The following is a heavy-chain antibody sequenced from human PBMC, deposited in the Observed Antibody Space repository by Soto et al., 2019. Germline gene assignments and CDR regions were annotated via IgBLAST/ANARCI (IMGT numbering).Heavy chain of an antibody. CDR1: GGSITSSIYY. CDR2: IYYSGST. Sequence: QLHLRESGPGLVKPSETLSLTCTVSGGSITSSIYYWGWIRQPPGKGLEWIGSIYYSGSTYYNPSLKSRVTISVDTSQNQFSLKLSSVTAADTAVYYCATQEVGGSYVYTFDPWGQGTLVTVSS. D-gene: IGHD1-26*01. J-gene: IGHJ5*02. V-gene: IGHV4-39*01. CDR3: ATQEVGGSYVYTFDP.